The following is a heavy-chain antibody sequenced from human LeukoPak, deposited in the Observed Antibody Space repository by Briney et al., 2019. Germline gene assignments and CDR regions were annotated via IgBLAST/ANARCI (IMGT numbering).Heavy chain of an antibody. CDR3: ARGRPRGTIDI. Sequence: SETLSLTCTVSGGSISSYHWSWIRQPPGKGLEWIGYIYYSGSTNYNPSLKSRVTISVDTSKNQFSLKLSSVTAADTAVYYCARGRPRGTIDIWGQGTMVTVSS. D-gene: IGHD3-16*01. CDR2: IYYSGST. J-gene: IGHJ3*02. V-gene: IGHV4-59*08. CDR1: GGSISSYH.